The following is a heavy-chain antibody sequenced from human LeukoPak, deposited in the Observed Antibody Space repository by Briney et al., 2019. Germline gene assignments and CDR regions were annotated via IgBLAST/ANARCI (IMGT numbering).Heavy chain of an antibody. D-gene: IGHD3-22*01. CDR3: ARDPFYYDSSGSYGGFDY. V-gene: IGHV4-38-2*02. Sequence: PSETLSLTCTVSGYSISGGYYWAWIRQPPGKGLEWIGSLYHSGSTYYNPSLKSRVTISVDTSKNQFSLKLNSVTAADTAVYYCARDPFYYDSSGSYGGFDYWGQGTLVTVSS. CDR2: LYHSGST. J-gene: IGHJ4*02. CDR1: GYSISGGYY.